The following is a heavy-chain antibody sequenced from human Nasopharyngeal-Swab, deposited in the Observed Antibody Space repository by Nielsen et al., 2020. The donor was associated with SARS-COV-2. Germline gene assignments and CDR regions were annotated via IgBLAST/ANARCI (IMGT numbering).Heavy chain of an antibody. CDR3: ARSVGSFYGQGAFDI. Sequence: GGSLRLSCTTSGFTFGDYAMSWFRQAPGKGLEWVGFIRSKTYGGAPECAASVKGRFTISRDGAESTAYLQMNSLETEDTGVYYCARSVGSFYGQGAFDIWGQGTMVTVSS. CDR2: IRSKTYGGAP. CDR1: GFTFGDYA. V-gene: IGHV3-49*01. D-gene: IGHD1-26*01. J-gene: IGHJ3*02.